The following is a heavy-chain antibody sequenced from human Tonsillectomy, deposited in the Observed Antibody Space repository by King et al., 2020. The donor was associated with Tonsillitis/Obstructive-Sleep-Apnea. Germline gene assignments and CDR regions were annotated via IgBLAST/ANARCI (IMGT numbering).Heavy chain of an antibody. Sequence: VQLVESGGGVVQPGRSLRLSCAASGFTFSSYGMHWVRQAPGKGLEWVAVIWYDGSNKYYADSVKGRFTISRDNSKNTLYLQMNSLRAEDTAVYYCARGCEGSGSYYGIEYNWFDPWGQGTLVTVSS. CDR3: ARGCEGSGSYYGIEYNWFDP. CDR1: GFTFSSYG. CDR2: IWYDGSNK. J-gene: IGHJ5*02. D-gene: IGHD3-10*01. V-gene: IGHV3-33*01.